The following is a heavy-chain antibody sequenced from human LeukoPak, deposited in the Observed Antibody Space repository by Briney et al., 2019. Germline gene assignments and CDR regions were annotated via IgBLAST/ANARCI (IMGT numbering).Heavy chain of an antibody. D-gene: IGHD3-22*01. CDR2: ISYDGSNK. V-gene: IGHV3-30*18. Sequence: GGSLRLSCAASGFIFSENAMHWVRQAPGKGLEWVAVISYDGSNKYYADSVKGRFTISRDNSKNTLYLQMNSLRVEDTAVYYCAKDIADSSGYYKTPDAFDIWGQGTMVTVSS. CDR1: GFIFSENA. J-gene: IGHJ3*02. CDR3: AKDIADSSGYYKTPDAFDI.